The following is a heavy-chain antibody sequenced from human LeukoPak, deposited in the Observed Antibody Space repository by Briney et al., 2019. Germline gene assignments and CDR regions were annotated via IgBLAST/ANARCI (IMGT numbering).Heavy chain of an antibody. CDR2: ISFDGSNK. J-gene: IGHJ5*02. V-gene: IGHV3-30*18. CDR3: AKDWLQYHYGSGDTNYFDP. CDR1: GFTFATYG. Sequence: GRSLRLSCEASGFTFATYGMHWVRQAPGKGLEWVAVISFDGSNKYCADSVKGQFTISRDNSKNTLYLQMNSLRAEDTAVYYCAKDWLQYHYGSGDTNYFDPWGQGTLVTVSS. D-gene: IGHD3-10*01.